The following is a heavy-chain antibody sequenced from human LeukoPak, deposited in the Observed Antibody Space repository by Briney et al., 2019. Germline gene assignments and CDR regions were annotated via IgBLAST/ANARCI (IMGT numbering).Heavy chain of an antibody. CDR1: GFTFNKYA. V-gene: IGHV3-23*01. D-gene: IGHD3-22*01. CDR2: ISGSSSVT. J-gene: IGHJ4*02. CDR3: AKASTITMIVVVITTQAAHFDY. Sequence: PGGSLRLSCVASGFTFNKYAMNWVRQAPGQGLEWVSGISGSSSVTYYTDSVKGRFSISRDNSKNTLYLQMDSLRAEDTALYFCAKASTITMIVVVITTQAAHFDYWGQGTLVTVSS.